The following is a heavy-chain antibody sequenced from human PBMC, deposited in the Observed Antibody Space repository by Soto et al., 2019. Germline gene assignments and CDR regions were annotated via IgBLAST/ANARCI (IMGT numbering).Heavy chain of an antibody. CDR3: AKDASNYYDSSGPYSFDY. J-gene: IGHJ4*02. V-gene: IGHV3-30*18. Sequence: QVQLVESGGGVVQPGRSLRLSCAASGFTFSSYGMHWVRQAPGKGLEWVAVISYDGSNKYYADSVKGRFTISRDNSKNTLYLQMNSLRAEDTAVYYCAKDASNYYDSSGPYSFDYWGQGTLVTVSS. CDR2: ISYDGSNK. D-gene: IGHD3-22*01. CDR1: GFTFSSYG.